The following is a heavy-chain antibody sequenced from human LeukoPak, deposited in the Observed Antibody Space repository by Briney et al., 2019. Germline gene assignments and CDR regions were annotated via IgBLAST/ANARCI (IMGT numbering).Heavy chain of an antibody. J-gene: IGHJ5*02. CDR2: ISAYNGNT. Sequence: ASVKVSCKASGYTFTSYGISWVRQAPGQGLEWMGWISAYNGNTNYAQKLQGRVAMTTDTSTSTAYMELRSLRSDDTAVYYCARKTFGGVIDPNWFDPWGQGTLVTVSS. V-gene: IGHV1-18*01. CDR3: ARKTFGGVIDPNWFDP. D-gene: IGHD3-16*02. CDR1: GYTFTSYG.